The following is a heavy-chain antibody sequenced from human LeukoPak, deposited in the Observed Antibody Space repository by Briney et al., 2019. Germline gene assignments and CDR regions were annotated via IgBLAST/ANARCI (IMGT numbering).Heavy chain of an antibody. J-gene: IGHJ4*02. CDR3: ARRRRHTFDY. CDR2: IYYSGST. Sequence: SETLSLTCTVSGGSISSSSYFWGWVRQPAGKGLEWLGSIYYSGSTYYNPSLKSRVTLSVDTSKNQFSLKLNSVTAADTAVYYCARRRRHTFDYWGQGTLVTVSS. CDR1: GGSISSSSYF. V-gene: IGHV4-39*01.